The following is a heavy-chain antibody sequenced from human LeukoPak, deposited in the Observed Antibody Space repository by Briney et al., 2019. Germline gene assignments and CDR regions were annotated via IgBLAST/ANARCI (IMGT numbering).Heavy chain of an antibody. CDR2: ISSSGSTI. V-gene: IGHV3-48*03. Sequence: GGSLRRSCAASGFTFSSYEMNWVRQAPGKGLEWVSYISSSGSTIYYADSVKGRFTISRDNAKNSLYLQMNSLRAEDTAVYYCARVIAAAANYYGMDVWGKGTTVTVSS. CDR3: ARVIAAAANYYGMDV. J-gene: IGHJ6*04. CDR1: GFTFSSYE. D-gene: IGHD6-13*01.